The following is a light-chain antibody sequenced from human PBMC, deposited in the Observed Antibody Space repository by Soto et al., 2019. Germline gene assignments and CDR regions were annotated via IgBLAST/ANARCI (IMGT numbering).Light chain of an antibody. Sequence: QSVLTQPASVSGSPGQSITISCTGTSSDVGGYNYVSWYQQHPGKAPTLVIYAVTKRPSGVSNRFSGSKAGNTASLTISGLQADDETDYYCSSYTSTNHVVFGGGTKLTVL. J-gene: IGLJ2*01. V-gene: IGLV2-14*01. CDR2: AVT. CDR1: SSDVGGYNY. CDR3: SSYTSTNHVV.